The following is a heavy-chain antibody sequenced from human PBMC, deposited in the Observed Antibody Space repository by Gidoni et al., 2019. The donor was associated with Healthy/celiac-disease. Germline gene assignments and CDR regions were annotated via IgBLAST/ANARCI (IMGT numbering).Heavy chain of an antibody. Sequence: QVQLQESGPGLLKPSDTLSLTCTVSGGSLSSYYWSWIRQPPGKGLAWIGYIYYSGSTNYNPPLKSRVTISVDTSKNQFSLKLSSVTAADTAVYYCASFNSSSWHYYFDYWGQGTLVTVSS. CDR2: IYYSGST. CDR3: ASFNSSSWHYYFDY. J-gene: IGHJ4*02. D-gene: IGHD6-13*01. CDR1: GGSLSSYY. V-gene: IGHV4-59*08.